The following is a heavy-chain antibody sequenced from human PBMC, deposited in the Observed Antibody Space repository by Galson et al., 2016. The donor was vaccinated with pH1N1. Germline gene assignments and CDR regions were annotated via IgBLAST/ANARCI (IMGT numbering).Heavy chain of an antibody. D-gene: IGHD3-16*01. Sequence: PALVKPTLTLTLTCTFSGFSISSSGMGVGWIRQPPGKALEWLALIYWDDDKRYSPSLKRRLSITKETSKNQVVLTMTNMDPVDTATYYCAHREVMITNAFDFWGPGTMVTVSS. CDR2: IYWDDDK. J-gene: IGHJ3*01. V-gene: IGHV2-5*02. CDR3: AHREVMITNAFDF. CDR1: GFSISSSGMG.